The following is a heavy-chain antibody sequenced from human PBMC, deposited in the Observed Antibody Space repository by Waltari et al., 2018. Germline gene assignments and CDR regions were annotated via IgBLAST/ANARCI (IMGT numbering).Heavy chain of an antibody. D-gene: IGHD3-22*01. Sequence: QVQLQESGPGLVKPSETLSLICPVSGGSISSYYWSWIRQSPGKGLEWIGSIYYSGSTNYNPSLKSRVTISVDTSKNQFSLKLSSVTAADTAVYYCARDHYDSSGYLPVGAFDIWGQGTMVTVSS. CDR2: IYYSGST. V-gene: IGHV4-59*01. J-gene: IGHJ3*02. CDR3: ARDHYDSSGYLPVGAFDI. CDR1: GGSISSYY.